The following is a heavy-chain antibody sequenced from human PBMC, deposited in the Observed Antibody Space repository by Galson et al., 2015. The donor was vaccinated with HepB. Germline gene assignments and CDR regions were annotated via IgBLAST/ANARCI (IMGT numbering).Heavy chain of an antibody. V-gene: IGHV3-48*02. Sequence: SLRPSCAASGFTFSYYHMNWVRQAPGKGLEWICPITSSSTTIHYADSVRGRFTISRDNAKNSLYLQMNNMRDDDKATYYCARVYQDHSGVDYWGQGTLVTVSS. J-gene: IGHJ4*02. CDR1: GFTFSYYH. CDR3: ARVYQDHSGVDY. CDR2: ITSSSTTI. D-gene: IGHD4/OR15-4a*01.